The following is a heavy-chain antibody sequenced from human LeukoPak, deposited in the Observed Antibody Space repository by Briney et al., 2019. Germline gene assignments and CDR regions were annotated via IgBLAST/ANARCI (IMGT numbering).Heavy chain of an antibody. J-gene: IGHJ5*02. D-gene: IGHD1-26*01. CDR2: IYYSGST. CDR3: ARVSGSYLGAHWFDP. CDR1: GGSISSYY. Sequence: SETLSLTCTVSGGSISSYYWSWIRQPPGKGLEWIGYIYYSGSTNYNPSLKSRVTISVDTSKNQFSLKLSSVTAADTAVYYCARVSGSYLGAHWFDPWGQGTLVTVSS. V-gene: IGHV4-59*01.